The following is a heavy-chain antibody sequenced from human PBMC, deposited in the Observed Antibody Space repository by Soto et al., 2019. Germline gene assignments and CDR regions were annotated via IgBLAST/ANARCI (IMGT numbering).Heavy chain of an antibody. Sequence: QVQLVQSGAEVKKPGASVKVSCKASGYTFTTYGISWVRQAPGQGLEWMGWISPYNGDTNYPQKFQGRVTTTTDTSTSTAYMELRSLRSDDTAVYYCARNKAATRATYDYWGQGTLVIVSS. D-gene: IGHD4-4*01. CDR3: ARNKAATRATYDY. CDR2: ISPYNGDT. J-gene: IGHJ4*02. CDR1: GYTFTTYG. V-gene: IGHV1-18*01.